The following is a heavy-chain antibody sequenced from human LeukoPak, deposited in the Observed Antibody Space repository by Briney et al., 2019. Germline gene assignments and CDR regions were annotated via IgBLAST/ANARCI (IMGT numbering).Heavy chain of an antibody. CDR1: VYTLTDYY. D-gene: IGHD7-27*01. V-gene: IGHV1-2*02. J-gene: IGHJ4*02. Sequence: GASVNVTCKASVYTLTDYYMHWARQAPGQRLEWMGWINPNSGGTDYAQMFQGRVTMTRDTSITTSYMELSRLTSDDTAVYYRERDVTNWGGVDYWGQGTLVTVSS. CDR2: INPNSGGT. CDR3: ERDVTNWGGVDY.